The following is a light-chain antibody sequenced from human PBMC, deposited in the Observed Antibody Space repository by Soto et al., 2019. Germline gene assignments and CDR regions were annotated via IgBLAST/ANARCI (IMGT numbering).Light chain of an antibody. CDR1: QSISRW. CDR2: SAS. CDR3: QQANSFPLT. V-gene: IGKV1-12*01. Sequence: DIQMTQSPSSLSASVGDRVTITCRASQSISRWLAWYHQKPGKAPNLLIYSASTLHSGVPSRFSGSGSGTDFTLTISSLQPEDFGTYYCQQANSFPLTFGPGTKVDIK. J-gene: IGKJ3*01.